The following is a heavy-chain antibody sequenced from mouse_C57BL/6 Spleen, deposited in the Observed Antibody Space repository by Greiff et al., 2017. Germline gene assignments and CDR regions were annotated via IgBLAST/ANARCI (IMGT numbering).Heavy chain of an antibody. V-gene: IGHV1-22*01. CDR3: ARGGGYYYGSSWYFDV. J-gene: IGHJ1*03. D-gene: IGHD1-1*01. Sequence: VQLQQSGPELVKPGASVKMSCKASGYTFTDYNMHWVKQSHGKSLEWIGYINPNNGGTSYNQKFKGKATLTVNKSSSTAYMELRSLTSEDSAVYYCARGGGYYYGSSWYFDVWGTGTTVTVSS. CDR1: GYTFTDYN. CDR2: INPNNGGT.